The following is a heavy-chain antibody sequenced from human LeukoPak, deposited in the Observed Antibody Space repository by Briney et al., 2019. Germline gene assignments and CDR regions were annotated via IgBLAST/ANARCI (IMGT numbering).Heavy chain of an antibody. J-gene: IGHJ4*02. CDR3: ARYSGSYYRYFDY. V-gene: IGHV4-59*08. Sequence: ETLSLTCTVSGGSISSYYWSWIRQPPGKGLEWIGYIYYSGSTNYNPSLKSRVTISVDTSKNQFSLKLSSVTAADTAVYYCARYSGSYYRYFDYWGQGTLVTVSS. CDR1: GGSISSYY. D-gene: IGHD1-26*01. CDR2: IYYSGST.